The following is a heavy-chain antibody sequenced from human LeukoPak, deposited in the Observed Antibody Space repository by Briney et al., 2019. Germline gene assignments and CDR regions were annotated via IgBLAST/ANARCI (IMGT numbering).Heavy chain of an antibody. CDR3: ARVNGDYSYYFDY. CDR2: ISDYNSNT. D-gene: IGHD4-17*01. V-gene: IGHV1-18*04. CDR1: GYTFTSYG. Sequence: ASVKLSCKASGYTFTSYGISWVRQAPGQGLEWMAWISDYNSNTNYAQKLKGRVTMTTDTSTSTAYMELRSLRSDDTAVYYCARVNGDYSYYFDYWGQGTLVTVSS. J-gene: IGHJ4*02.